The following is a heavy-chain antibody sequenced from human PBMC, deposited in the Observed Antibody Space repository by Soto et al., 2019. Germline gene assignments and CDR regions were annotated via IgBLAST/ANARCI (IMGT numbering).Heavy chain of an antibody. CDR1: GGSISSGGYY. CDR3: ARELYYYDSSGYYYFDY. CDR2: IYYSGST. Sequence: PSETLSLTCTVSGGSISSGGYYWSWIRQHPGKGLEWIGYIYYSGSTYYNPSLKSRVTISVDTSKNQFSLKLSSVTAADTAVYYCARELYYYDSSGYYYFDYWGQGTLVTVSS. J-gene: IGHJ4*02. D-gene: IGHD3-22*01. V-gene: IGHV4-31*03.